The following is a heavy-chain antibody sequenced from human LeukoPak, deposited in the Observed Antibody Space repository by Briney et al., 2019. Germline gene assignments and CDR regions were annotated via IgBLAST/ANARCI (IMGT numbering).Heavy chain of an antibody. CDR3: ARIPSRGYCSGGSCYRGFDY. Sequence: GGSLRLSCAASGFTFSTFAMIWVRQPPGKGLEWVSSIFPSGGEIHYADSVRGRFTISRDNSKNTLYLQMNSLRAEDTAVYYCARIPSRGYCSGGSCYRGFDYWGQGTLVTVSS. CDR1: GFTFSTFA. CDR2: IFPSGGEI. V-gene: IGHV3-23*01. J-gene: IGHJ4*02. D-gene: IGHD2-15*01.